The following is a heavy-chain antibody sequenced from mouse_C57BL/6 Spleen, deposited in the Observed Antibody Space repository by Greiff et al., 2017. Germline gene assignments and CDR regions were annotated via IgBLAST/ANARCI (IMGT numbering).Heavy chain of an antibody. Sequence: VQLKESGPELVKPGASVKIPCKASGYTFTDYNMDWVKQSHGKSLEWIGDINPNNGGTISNQKFKGQATLTVDKSSSTAYMELRSLTSEDTAVYDCARRGNYDYYAMDYWGQGTSVTVSS. D-gene: IGHD2-1*01. V-gene: IGHV1-18*01. CDR1: GYTFTDYN. CDR3: ARRGNYDYYAMDY. J-gene: IGHJ4*01. CDR2: INPNNGGT.